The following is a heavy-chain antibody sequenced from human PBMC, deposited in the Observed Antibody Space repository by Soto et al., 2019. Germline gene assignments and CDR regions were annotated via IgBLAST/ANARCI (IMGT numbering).Heavy chain of an antibody. V-gene: IGHV4-34*01. J-gene: IGHJ4*02. D-gene: IGHD4-17*01. Sequence: SFSGYYWSWIRQPPGKGLEWIGEVNHSGSTNYNPSLKSRITISVDTSKNQFSMKLSSVTAADTAVYYCASTTADFDYWGQGTLVTVSS. CDR1: SFSGYY. CDR2: VNHSGST. CDR3: ASTTADFDY.